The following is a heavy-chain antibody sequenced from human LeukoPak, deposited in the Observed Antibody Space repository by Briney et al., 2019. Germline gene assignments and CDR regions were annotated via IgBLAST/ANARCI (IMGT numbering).Heavy chain of an antibody. D-gene: IGHD3-10*01. CDR3: ARAAITMVRGVRYFDY. Sequence: GGSLRLSCAASGFTFSDYYMSWIGQAPGKGLEWVSYISSSGSTIYYADSVKGRFTISRDNAKNSLYLQMNSLRAEDTAVYYCARAAITMVRGVRYFDYWGQGTLVTVSS. V-gene: IGHV3-11*01. CDR1: GFTFSDYY. CDR2: ISSSGSTI. J-gene: IGHJ4*02.